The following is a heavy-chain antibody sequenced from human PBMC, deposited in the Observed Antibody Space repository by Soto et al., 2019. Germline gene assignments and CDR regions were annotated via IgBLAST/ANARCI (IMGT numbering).Heavy chain of an antibody. D-gene: IGHD3-22*01. V-gene: IGHV4-34*01. J-gene: IGHJ4*02. CDR1: GGSFSGYY. CDR2: INHSGST. CDR3: ASAGSSGYYYRSFDY. Sequence: SETLSLTCAVYGGSFSGYYWSWIRQPPGKGLEWIGEINHSGSTNYNPSLKSRVTISVDTSKNQFSLKLSSVTAADTAVYYCASAGSSGYYYRSFDYWGQGTLVTVSS.